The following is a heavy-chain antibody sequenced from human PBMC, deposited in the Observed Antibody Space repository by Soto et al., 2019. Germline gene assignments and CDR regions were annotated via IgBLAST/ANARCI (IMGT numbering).Heavy chain of an antibody. D-gene: IGHD3-3*01. CDR1: GGSISSSSYY. Sequence: SETLSLTCTVSGGSISSSSYYWGWIRQPPGKGLEWIGSIYYSGSTYYNPSLKSRVTISVDTSKNQFSLKLSSVTAADPAVYYCAGRYGFCFGYLGEGTPVTVSS. CDR2: IYYSGST. J-gene: IGHJ4*02. V-gene: IGHV4-39*01. CDR3: AGRYGFCFGY.